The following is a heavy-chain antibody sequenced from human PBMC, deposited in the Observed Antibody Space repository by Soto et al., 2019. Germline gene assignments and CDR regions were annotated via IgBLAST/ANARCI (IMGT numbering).Heavy chain of an antibody. CDR3: AKYCSSDVCFDY. V-gene: IGHV3-48*02. Sequence: PGGSLRLSCASSGFTFSSCSMNWVRQAPGKGLEWVSFISGSGDAKYYADSVKGRFTISRDNAKNSLYLQMSSLRDEDTAVYYCAKYCSSDVCFDYWGQGTLVTVSS. J-gene: IGHJ4*02. CDR2: ISGSGDAK. CDR1: GFTFSSCS. D-gene: IGHD2-8*01.